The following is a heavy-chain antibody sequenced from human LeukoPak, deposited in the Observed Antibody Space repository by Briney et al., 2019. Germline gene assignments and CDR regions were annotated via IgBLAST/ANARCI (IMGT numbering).Heavy chain of an antibody. J-gene: IGHJ6*03. CDR2: ISSSSSYI. CDR3: ARSVLMVYAPYYYYYMDV. V-gene: IGHV3-21*01. CDR1: GFTFSSYS. Sequence: PGGSLRLSCAASGFTFSSYSMNWVRQAPGKGLEWVSSISSSSSYIYYADSVKGRFTISRDNAKNSLYLQMNSLRAEDTAVYYCARSVLMVYAPYYYYYMDVWGKGTTVTVSS. D-gene: IGHD2-8*01.